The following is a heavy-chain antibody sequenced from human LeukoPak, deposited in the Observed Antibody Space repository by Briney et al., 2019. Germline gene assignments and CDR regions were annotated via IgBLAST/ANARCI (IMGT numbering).Heavy chain of an antibody. J-gene: IGHJ6*04. CDR2: INADGSTT. V-gene: IGHV3-74*01. D-gene: IGHD3-10*02. CDR3: AELGITMIGGV. Sequence: GGSLRLSCAASGSGFTFNNYWMHWVRQAPGKGLVWVSRINADGSTTSYADSVRGRFTISRDNAKNTLYLQMNSLRAEDTAVYYCAELGITMIGGVWGKGTTVTISS. CDR1: GSGFTFNNYW.